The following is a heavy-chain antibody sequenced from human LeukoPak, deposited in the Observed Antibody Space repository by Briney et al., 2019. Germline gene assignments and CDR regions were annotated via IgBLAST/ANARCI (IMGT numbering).Heavy chain of an antibody. D-gene: IGHD6-13*01. V-gene: IGHV1-2*02. Sequence: ASVKVSCKASGYTFTGYYMLWVRQAPGQGLEWMGWINPNSGGTNYAQKFQGRVTMTRDTSISTAYMELSRLRSDDTAVYYCARDMRAAAGTWPPKDWGQGTLVTVSS. CDR3: ARDMRAAAGTWPPKD. CDR2: INPNSGGT. CDR1: GYTFTGYY. J-gene: IGHJ4*02.